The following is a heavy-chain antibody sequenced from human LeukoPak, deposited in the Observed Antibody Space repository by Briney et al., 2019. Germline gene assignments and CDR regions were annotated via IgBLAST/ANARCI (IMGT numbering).Heavy chain of an antibody. CDR1: GGSISSSSYY. J-gene: IGHJ3*02. Sequence: SETLSLTCTVSGGSISSSSYYWGWIRQPPGKGLEWIGSIYYSGSTYYNPSLKSRVTISVDTSKNQFSLKLNSVTAADTAVYYCAREMAAAAVGLDIWGQGTMVTVSS. CDR3: AREMAAAAVGLDI. D-gene: IGHD6-13*01. V-gene: IGHV4-39*07. CDR2: IYYSGST.